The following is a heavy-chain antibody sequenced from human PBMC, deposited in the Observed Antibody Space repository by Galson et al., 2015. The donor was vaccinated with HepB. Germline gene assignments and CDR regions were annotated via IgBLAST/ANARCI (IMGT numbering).Heavy chain of an antibody. V-gene: IGHV3-9*01. CDR3: AKARSSGWQNNWFDP. D-gene: IGHD6-19*01. CDR2: ITWNSGGI. Sequence: SLRLSCAASGFTFDDYAMHWVRQAPGKGLEWVSGITWNSGGIDYADSVKGRFTISRDNSKNSLYLQMNSLRAEDTALYYCAKARSSGWQNNWFDPWGQGTLVTVSS. CDR1: GFTFDDYA. J-gene: IGHJ5*02.